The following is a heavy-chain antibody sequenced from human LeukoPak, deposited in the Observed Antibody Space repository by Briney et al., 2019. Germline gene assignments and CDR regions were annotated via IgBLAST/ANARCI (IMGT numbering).Heavy chain of an antibody. V-gene: IGHV4-34*01. D-gene: IGHD2-15*01. CDR1: GGSFSGYY. CDR2: INHSGST. CDR3: ARGRDIVVVVAATKHWFDP. J-gene: IGHJ5*02. Sequence: SETLSLTRSVYGGSFSGYYWSWIRQPPGKGLEWIGEINHSGSTNYNPSLKSRVTISVDTSKNQFSLKLSPVTAADTAVYYCARGRDIVVVVAATKHWFDPWGQGTLVTVSS.